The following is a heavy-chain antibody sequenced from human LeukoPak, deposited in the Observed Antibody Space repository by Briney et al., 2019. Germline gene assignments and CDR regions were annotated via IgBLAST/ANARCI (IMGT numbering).Heavy chain of an antibody. CDR1: GYAFITYD. J-gene: IGHJ4*02. V-gene: IGHV1-8*01. CDR3: ARGPWFRSLVGYCANGICFPGY. Sequence: GVSVTVSCKASGYAFITYDILWPQQAAAQGLDWMEWLNLINGHIHYTEKFQGRVTMTMDTSISTASMELRSLRSADTAVYYCARGPWFRSLVGYCANGICFPGYWGQGTLVTVSS. CDR2: LNLINGHI. D-gene: IGHD2-8*01.